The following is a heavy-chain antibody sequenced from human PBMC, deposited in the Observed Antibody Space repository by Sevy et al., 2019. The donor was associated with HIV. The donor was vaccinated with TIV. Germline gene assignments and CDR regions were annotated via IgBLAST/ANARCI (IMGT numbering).Heavy chain of an antibody. J-gene: IGHJ4*02. CDR3: VTTKGYYDSSGCPFDY. CDR1: GYTLTELS. V-gene: IGHV1-24*01. CDR2: FDPEDGET. Sequence: ASVKVSCKVSGYTLTELSMHWVRQAPGKGLEWMGSFDPEDGETIYAQKFQGRVTMTGDTSADTAYMELSSLRSEDTAVYFCVTTKGYYDSSGCPFDYWGQGTLVTVSS. D-gene: IGHD3-22*01.